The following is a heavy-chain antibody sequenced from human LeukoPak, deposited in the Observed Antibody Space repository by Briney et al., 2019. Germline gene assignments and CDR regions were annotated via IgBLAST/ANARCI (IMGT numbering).Heavy chain of an antibody. V-gene: IGHV4-4*02. CDR3: ASFRLLEWLLFGAFDI. Sequence: SGTLSLTCAVSGGSISSSNWWSWVRQPPGKGLEWIGEIYHSGSTNYNPSLKSRVTISVDTSKNQFSLKLSSVTAADTAVYYCASFRLLEWLLFGAFDIWGQGTMVTVSS. CDR1: GGSISSSNW. CDR2: IYHSGST. D-gene: IGHD3-3*01. J-gene: IGHJ3*02.